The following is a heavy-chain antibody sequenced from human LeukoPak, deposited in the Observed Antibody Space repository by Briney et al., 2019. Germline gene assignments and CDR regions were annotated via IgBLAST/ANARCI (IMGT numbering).Heavy chain of an antibody. CDR3: ANEDADFWSGSDY. V-gene: IGHV3-30*02. CDR1: VFTFSSYG. Sequence: GGSLRLSCAASVFTFSSYGMHWARQAPGKGLEWVAFIRYDGSNKYYADSVKGRFTISRDNSKNTLYLQMNSLRAEDTAVYYCANEDADFWSGSDYWGQGTLVTVSS. J-gene: IGHJ4*02. D-gene: IGHD3-3*01. CDR2: IRYDGSNK.